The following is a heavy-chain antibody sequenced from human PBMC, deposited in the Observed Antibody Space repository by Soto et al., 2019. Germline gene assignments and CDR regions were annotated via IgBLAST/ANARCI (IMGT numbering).Heavy chain of an antibody. J-gene: IGHJ4*02. CDR2: VYYSGTT. CDR1: GDKIRSGGCY. CDR3: AGGNRWSALFHQ. V-gene: IGHV4-31*02. Sequence: TSATQALRETVSGDKIRSGGCYWSWNSQHPVMGLEWIGYVYYSGTTYYNPSLQSRVDISMDTSKNLFSLNLSSVTAADTAVYYCAGGNRWSALFHQWGQGTLVTVSS. D-gene: IGHD2-15*01.